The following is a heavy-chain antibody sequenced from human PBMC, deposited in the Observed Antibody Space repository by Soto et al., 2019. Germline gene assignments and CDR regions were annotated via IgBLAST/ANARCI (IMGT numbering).Heavy chain of an antibody. CDR2: IWYDGSNK. Sequence: GGSLRLSCAASGFTFSSYGMHWVRQAPGKGLEWVAVIWYDGSNKYYADSVKGRFTISRDNSKNTLYLQMNSLRAEDTAVYYCARDALRIAVAGTSWFDPWGQGTLVTVSS. CDR1: GFTFSSYG. J-gene: IGHJ5*02. V-gene: IGHV3-33*01. CDR3: ARDALRIAVAGTSWFDP. D-gene: IGHD6-19*01.